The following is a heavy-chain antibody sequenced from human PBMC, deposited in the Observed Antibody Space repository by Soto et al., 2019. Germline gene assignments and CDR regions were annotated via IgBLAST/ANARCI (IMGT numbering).Heavy chain of an antibody. CDR2: ISSSGSTI. D-gene: IGHD5-12*01. CDR1: GLTFSDYY. Sequence: VGSLRVSCAASGLTFSDYYMSWIRQAPGKGLEWVSYISSSGSTIYYADSVKGRFTISRDNAKNSLYLQMNSLRAEDTAVYYCARGDMVSPYYFDYWGQGTLVTVSS. CDR3: ARGDMVSPYYFDY. V-gene: IGHV3-11*01. J-gene: IGHJ4*02.